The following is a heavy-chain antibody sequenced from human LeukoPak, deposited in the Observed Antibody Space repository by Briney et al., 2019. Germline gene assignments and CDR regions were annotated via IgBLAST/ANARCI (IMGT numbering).Heavy chain of an antibody. CDR1: GYTFTSYT. Sequence: ASVKVSCKASGYTFTSYTMHCVRLAPGQRLEWMGWINAANGNTKYSQKLQGRVTMTTDTSTSTAYMELRSLRSDDTAVYYCARDRGTYVDYWGQGTLVTVSS. D-gene: IGHD3-10*01. CDR2: INAANGNT. J-gene: IGHJ4*02. CDR3: ARDRGTYVDY. V-gene: IGHV1-3*01.